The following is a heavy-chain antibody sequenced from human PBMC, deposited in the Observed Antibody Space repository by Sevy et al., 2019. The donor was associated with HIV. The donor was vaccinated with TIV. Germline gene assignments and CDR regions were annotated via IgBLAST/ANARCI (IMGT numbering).Heavy chain of an antibody. V-gene: IGHV3-48*02. CDR3: ARERSTVAGFDY. D-gene: IGHD4-17*01. CDR2: ISRTGSTT. Sequence: GGSLRLSCAASGFTYSMNWVRQAPGKGLEWVSFISRTGSTTYYADSVKGRFTISRDSAKNSLYLQMNSLRDEDTAVYYCARERSTVAGFDYWGPGTLLTVSS. CDR1: GFTYS. J-gene: IGHJ4*02.